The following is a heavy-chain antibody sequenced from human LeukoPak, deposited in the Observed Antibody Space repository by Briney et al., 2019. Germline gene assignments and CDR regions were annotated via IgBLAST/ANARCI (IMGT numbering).Heavy chain of an antibody. Sequence: GGSLRLSCAASGFTFSSYGMHWVRQAPGKGLEWVAVISYDGSNKYYADSVKGRFTISRDNSKNTLYLQMNSLRAEDTAVYYCARETYWPKPYYFDYWGQGTLVTVSS. CDR3: ARETYWPKPYYFDY. V-gene: IGHV3-30*03. CDR1: GFTFSSYG. CDR2: ISYDGSNK. J-gene: IGHJ4*02. D-gene: IGHD1-14*01.